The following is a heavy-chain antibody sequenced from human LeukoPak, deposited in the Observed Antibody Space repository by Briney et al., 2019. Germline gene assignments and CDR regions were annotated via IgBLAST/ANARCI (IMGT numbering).Heavy chain of an antibody. CDR3: ARGIGARDGYNYYY. Sequence: PGGSLRLSCAASGFTFSSYAMSWVRQAPGKGLEWVSAISGSGGSTYYADSVKGRFTISRDNSKNTLYLQMNSLRAEDTAVYYCARGIGARDGYNYYYWGQGTLVTVSS. V-gene: IGHV3-23*01. CDR1: GFTFSSYA. J-gene: IGHJ4*02. D-gene: IGHD5-24*01. CDR2: ISGSGGST.